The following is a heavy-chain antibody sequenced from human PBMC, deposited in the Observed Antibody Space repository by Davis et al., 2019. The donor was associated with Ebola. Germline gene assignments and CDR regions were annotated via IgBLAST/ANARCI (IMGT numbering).Heavy chain of an antibody. J-gene: IGHJ3*02. CDR2: IYTGDSDT. Sequence: KVSCKDSGNSFNTHWIGWVRQMPGKGLEWMGIIYTGDSDTRYSPSFRGQVTISADKSIKTALLQWSSLKASDTAMYYCATLRRTITGMDDGFDIWGQGTMVTVSS. V-gene: IGHV5-51*01. CDR1: GNSFNTHW. CDR3: ATLRRTITGMDDGFDI. D-gene: IGHD1-20*01.